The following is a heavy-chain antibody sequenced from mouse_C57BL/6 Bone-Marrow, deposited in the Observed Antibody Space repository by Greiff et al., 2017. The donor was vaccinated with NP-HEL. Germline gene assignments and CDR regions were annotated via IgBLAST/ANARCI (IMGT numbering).Heavy chain of an antibody. J-gene: IGHJ2*01. CDR3: ARDYDGYYGLDY. V-gene: IGHV5-17*01. CDR2: ISSGSSTI. CDR1: GFTFSDYG. D-gene: IGHD2-3*01. Sequence: EVKLMESGGGLVKPGGSLKLSCAASGFTFSDYGMHWVRQAPEKGLEWVAYISSGSSTIYYADTVKGRFTISRDNAKNTLFLQMTSLRSEDTAMYYCARDYDGYYGLDYWGQGTTLTVSS.